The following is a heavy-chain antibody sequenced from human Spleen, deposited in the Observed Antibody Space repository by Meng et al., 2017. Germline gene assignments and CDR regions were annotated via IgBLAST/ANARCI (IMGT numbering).Heavy chain of an antibody. V-gene: IGHV4-4*02. Sequence: GKRQTRAPGLVTPSGTLSLTCAVSGASISSNKWWSWVRQPPGKGLEWIGEIFHGGSTNYNPSLKSRVTISVDKSKNQFSLKLSSVTAADTAVYYCSNYIWGSEPTGVLSWGQGTLVTVSS. J-gene: IGHJ5*02. CDR2: IFHGGST. D-gene: IGHD3-16*01. CDR3: SNYIWGSEPTGVLS. CDR1: GASISSNKW.